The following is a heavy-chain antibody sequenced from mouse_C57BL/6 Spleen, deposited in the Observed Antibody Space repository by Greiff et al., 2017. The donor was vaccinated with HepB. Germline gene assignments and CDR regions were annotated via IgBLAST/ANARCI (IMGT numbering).Heavy chain of an antibody. J-gene: IGHJ1*03. V-gene: IGHV1-55*01. CDR2: IYPGSRST. D-gene: IGHD1-1*01. CDR3: ASYYYGSSPWYFDV. Sequence: QVQLQQPGAELVKPGASVKMSCKASGYTFTSYWITWVKQRPGQGLEWIGDIYPGSRSTNYNEKFKSKATLTVDTSSSTAYMQLSSLTSEDSAVYYCASYYYGSSPWYFDVWGTGTTVTVSS. CDR1: GYTFTSYW.